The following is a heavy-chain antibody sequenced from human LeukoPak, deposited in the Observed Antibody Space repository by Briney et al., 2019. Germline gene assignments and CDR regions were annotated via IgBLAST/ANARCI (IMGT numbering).Heavy chain of an antibody. CDR2: ISSSSSYI. CDR3: AKEPYSSGWYAYYYYGMDV. CDR1: GFTFSNYS. D-gene: IGHD6-19*01. V-gene: IGHV3-21*01. J-gene: IGHJ6*02. Sequence: GGSLRLSCAASGFTFSNYSMNWVRQAPGKGLEWVSSISSSSSYIYYADSVKGRFTISRDNSKNTLYLQMNSLRAEDTAVYYCAKEPYSSGWYAYYYYGMDVWGQGTTVTVSS.